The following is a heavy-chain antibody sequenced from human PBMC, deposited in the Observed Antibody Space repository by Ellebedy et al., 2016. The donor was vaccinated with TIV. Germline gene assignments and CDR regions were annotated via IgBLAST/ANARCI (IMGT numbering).Heavy chain of an antibody. D-gene: IGHD3-16*01. J-gene: IGHJ5*02. CDR2: IYKNGGT. CDR3: ARDPGGGGDYGDNWFDP. V-gene: IGHV3-66*01. Sequence: GGSLRLSCAASGFTVSDYFMTWVRQAPGKGLEWVSLIYKNGGTNYTDTVNGRFTITRDGSKNTLYLQMNSLRAEDTAVYYCARDPGGGGDYGDNWFDPWGQGTLVTVSS. CDR1: GFTVSDYF.